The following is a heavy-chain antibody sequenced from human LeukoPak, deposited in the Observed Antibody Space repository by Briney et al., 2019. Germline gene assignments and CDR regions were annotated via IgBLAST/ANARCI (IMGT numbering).Heavy chain of an antibody. CDR1: GYSISSGYY. CDR3: ARDSSTAVGPGDAFDI. CDR2: IYHSGST. J-gene: IGHJ3*02. Sequence: SETLSLTCTVSGYSISSGYYWGWIRQPPGKGLAWIGSIYHSGSTYYNPSLKSRVTISVDTSKNQFSLKLSSVTAADTAVYYCARDSSTAVGPGDAFDIWGQGTMVTVSS. V-gene: IGHV4-38-2*02. D-gene: IGHD5-18*01.